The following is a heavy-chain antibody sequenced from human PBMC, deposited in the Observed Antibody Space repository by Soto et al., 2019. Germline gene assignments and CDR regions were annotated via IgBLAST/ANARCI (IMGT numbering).Heavy chain of an antibody. CDR1: GFTFSSSA. V-gene: IGHV3-74*01. CDR2: INSDGSST. J-gene: IGHJ4*02. Sequence: PGGSLRLSCAASGFTFSSSAMHWVRQAPGKGLVWVSRINSDGSSTSYADSVKGRFTISRDNAKNTLYLQMNSLRAEDTAVYYCAIREQLVGDYWGQGTLVTVSS. CDR3: AIREQLVGDY. D-gene: IGHD6-6*01.